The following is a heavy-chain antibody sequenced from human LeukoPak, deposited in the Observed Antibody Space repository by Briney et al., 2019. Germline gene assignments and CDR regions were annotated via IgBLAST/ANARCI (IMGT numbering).Heavy chain of an antibody. CDR3: ARGPTWRSSFDC. Sequence: PSETLSLTCAVYGGSFSGYYWSWIRQPPGKGLEWIGEINHSGSTNYNPSLKSRVTISVDTSKNQFSLKLSSVTAADTAVYYCARGPTWRSSFDCWGQGTLVTVSS. V-gene: IGHV4-34*01. CDR2: INHSGST. D-gene: IGHD3-16*01. J-gene: IGHJ4*02. CDR1: GGSFSGYY.